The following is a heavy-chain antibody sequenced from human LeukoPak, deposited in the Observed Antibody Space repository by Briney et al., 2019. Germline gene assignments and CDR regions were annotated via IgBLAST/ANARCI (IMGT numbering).Heavy chain of an antibody. CDR1: GASISSYY. J-gene: IGHJ4*02. CDR2: IYYSGST. Sequence: PSETLSLTCTVSGASISSYYWSWIRQPPGKGLEWIGYIYYSGSTNYDPSLKSRVTMSVDTSKNQFSLKLSSVTAADTAVYYCARVGSGSSFDYWGQGTLVTVSS. D-gene: IGHD1-26*01. V-gene: IGHV4-59*01. CDR3: ARVGSGSSFDY.